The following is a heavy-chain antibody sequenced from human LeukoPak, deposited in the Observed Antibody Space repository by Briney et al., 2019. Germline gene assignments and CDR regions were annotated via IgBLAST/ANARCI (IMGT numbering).Heavy chain of an antibody. V-gene: IGHV4-4*07. J-gene: IGHJ4*02. CDR2: IYTSGTT. CDR1: DVSISTYY. CDR3: ATARSPNIAVAGACFDY. Sequence: SETLSLTCTVSDVSISTYYWSWIRQPAGKGLEWIGRIYTSGTTNYSPSLKSRITMSVGTSKNQFSLNLSSVTAADTAVYYCATARSPNIAVAGACFDYWGQGILVTVSS. D-gene: IGHD6-19*01.